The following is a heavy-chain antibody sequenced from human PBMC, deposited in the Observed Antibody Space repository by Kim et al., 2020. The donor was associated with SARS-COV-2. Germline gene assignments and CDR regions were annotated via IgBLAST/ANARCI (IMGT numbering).Heavy chain of an antibody. CDR3: ARDQNNYDILTGYYTGLIAY. D-gene: IGHD3-9*01. Sequence: ASVKVSCKASGYTFTSYGISWVRQAPGQGLEWMGWISAYNGNTNYAQKLQGRVTMTTDTSTSTAYMELRSLRSDDTAVYYCARDQNNYDILTGYYTGLIAYWGQRTLVTVSS. CDR1: GYTFTSYG. V-gene: IGHV1-18*01. J-gene: IGHJ4*02. CDR2: ISAYNGNT.